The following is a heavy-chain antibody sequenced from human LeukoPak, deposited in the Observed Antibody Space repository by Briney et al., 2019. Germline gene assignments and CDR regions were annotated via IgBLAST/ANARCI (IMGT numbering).Heavy chain of an antibody. V-gene: IGHV4-59*01. CDR1: GGSINNLF. D-gene: IGHD3-16*01. CDR3: AREGPLGKYYDY. CDR2: FSYSGGT. J-gene: IGHJ4*02. Sequence: SETLSLTCTVSGGSINNLFWTWIRQPPGKGLEWIGYFSYSGGTTYNPSLKSRVTISIDTPKNQFSLNLNSVTAADTAVYYCAREGPLGKYYDYWGPGTLVTVSS.